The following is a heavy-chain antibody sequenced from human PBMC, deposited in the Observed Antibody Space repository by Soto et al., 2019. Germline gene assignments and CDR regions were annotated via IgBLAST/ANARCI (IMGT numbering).Heavy chain of an antibody. CDR1: GDSLNNNW. Sequence: QVQLQESGQRLVKPSETLLLTCSVSGDSLNNNWWTWIRQAPGTAPELVGYIYYKGDTRYNPSLESRVTISLDTPKNQFSLQLRSVTGADTAVYFCARGSLVYDSWGQGILVTVSS. CDR2: IYYKGDT. V-gene: IGHV4-59*01. D-gene: IGHD3-16*01. CDR3: ARGSLVYDS. J-gene: IGHJ4*02.